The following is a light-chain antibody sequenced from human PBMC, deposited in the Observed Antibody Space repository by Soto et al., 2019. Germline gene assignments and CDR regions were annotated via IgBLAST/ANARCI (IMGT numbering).Light chain of an antibody. CDR3: QQYNSYPIT. V-gene: IGKV1-5*01. CDR1: QSISSW. CDR2: DAS. Sequence: DIQMTQSPSTLSASVGDRVTITCRASQSISSWLAWYQQKPGKAPKLLIYDASSLESGVPSRCSGSGSGTEFTLTISSLQPDDFATYYCQQYNSYPITFGQGTRLEIK. J-gene: IGKJ5*01.